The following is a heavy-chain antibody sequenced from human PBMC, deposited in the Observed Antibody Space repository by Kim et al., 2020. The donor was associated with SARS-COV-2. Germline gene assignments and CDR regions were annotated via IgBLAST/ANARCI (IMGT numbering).Heavy chain of an antibody. CDR1: GYSFSNYW. Sequence: GESLKISCKGSGYSFSNYWIGWVRQMPGKGLEWMGIIYPGDSDTRYSPSFQGQVTISADKSITTAYLQWSSLKASDTAMYYCARHSIPVTTFDYYYGIDVWGQGTTVTVSS. CDR3: ARHSIPVTTFDYYYGIDV. D-gene: IGHD4-17*01. CDR2: IYPGDSDT. V-gene: IGHV5-51*01. J-gene: IGHJ6*02.